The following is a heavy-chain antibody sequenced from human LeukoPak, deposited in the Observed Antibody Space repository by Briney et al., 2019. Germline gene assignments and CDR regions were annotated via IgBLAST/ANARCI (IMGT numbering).Heavy chain of an antibody. Sequence: GGSLRLSCAASGFTSSSFGMHWVRQAPGKGLEWVAVIWYDGSNKYYADSVKGRFTISRDNSKNTLYLQMNSLRAEDTAVYYCARAGDHYYYYYMDVWGKGTTVTVSS. CDR3: ARAGDHYYYYYMDV. J-gene: IGHJ6*03. CDR2: IWYDGSNK. CDR1: GFTSSSFG. V-gene: IGHV3-33*01. D-gene: IGHD7-27*01.